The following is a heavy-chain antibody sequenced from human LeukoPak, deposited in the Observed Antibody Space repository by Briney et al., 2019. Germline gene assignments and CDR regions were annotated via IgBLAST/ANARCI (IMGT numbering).Heavy chain of an antibody. CDR2: IYSGGST. J-gene: IGHJ6*02. Sequence: GGSLRLSCAASGFTVSSNYMSWVRQAPGKGLEWVSVIYSGGSTYYADSVKGRFTISRDNSKNTLYLQMNSLRAEDTAVYYCAREAGYGDGYYYYYGMDVWGQGTTVTVSS. CDR1: GFTVSSNY. D-gene: IGHD4-17*01. CDR3: AREAGYGDGYYYYYGMDV. V-gene: IGHV3-53*01.